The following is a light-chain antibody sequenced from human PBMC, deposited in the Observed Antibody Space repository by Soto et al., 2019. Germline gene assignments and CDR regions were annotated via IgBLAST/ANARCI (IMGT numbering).Light chain of an antibody. Sequence: TLSVSPGERATLSCRASQSVSSSYLAWYQQKPGQAPRLLIYGASNRATGIPDRFSGSGSGTDFTLTISRLEPEDFAVYYCQQYGSSGTFGQGTKVDIK. V-gene: IGKV3-20*01. CDR1: QSVSSSY. CDR3: QQYGSSGT. J-gene: IGKJ1*01. CDR2: GAS.